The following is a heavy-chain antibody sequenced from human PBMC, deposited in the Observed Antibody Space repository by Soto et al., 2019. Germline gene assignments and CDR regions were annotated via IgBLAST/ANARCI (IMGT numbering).Heavy chain of an antibody. D-gene: IGHD6-13*01. Sequence: LSLNCAVTGDSVKSYYWSWMGQPPGKGLECMGYVYYSGSTNYNPSLKSRVTISVDTSKNQISLRLKSVTAADTAVYYCARAETSGIHYYDYWGQGILVNVSS. CDR3: ARAETSGIHYYDY. J-gene: IGHJ4*02. V-gene: IGHV4-59*02. CDR1: GDSVKSYY. CDR2: VYYSGST.